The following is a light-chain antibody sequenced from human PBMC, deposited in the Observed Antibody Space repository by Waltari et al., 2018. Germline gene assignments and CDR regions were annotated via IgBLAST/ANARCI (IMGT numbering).Light chain of an antibody. V-gene: IGKV1-12*01. J-gene: IGKJ4*01. CDR2: DAS. CDR1: QDISRW. Sequence: DIQMTQSPSSVSASVGDRVTITCLASQDISRWLAWYQQKAGKAPKFLIYDASTLQSGVPSRFSGSGSGTDFTLTISSLQPEDFATYYCQQGNDFPLTFGGGTKVEI. CDR3: QQGNDFPLT.